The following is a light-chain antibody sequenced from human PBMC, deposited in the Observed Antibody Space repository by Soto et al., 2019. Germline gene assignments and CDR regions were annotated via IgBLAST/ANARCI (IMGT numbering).Light chain of an antibody. V-gene: IGLV1-47*01. CDR1: SSNIGSNF. Sequence: QSVLTQPPSASGTPGQRVIISCSGSSSNIGSNFVFWYHQVPGAAPRLLIVRNDQRASGVPDRFSGSKSGTSASLAISGLRSEAEGDYYCATWDDSLSGELFGGGTKVTVL. J-gene: IGLJ2*01. CDR3: ATWDDSLSGEL. CDR2: RND.